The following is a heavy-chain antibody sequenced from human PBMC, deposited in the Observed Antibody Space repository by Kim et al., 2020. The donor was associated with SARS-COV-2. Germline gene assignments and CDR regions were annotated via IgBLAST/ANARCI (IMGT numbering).Heavy chain of an antibody. J-gene: IGHJ4*02. CDR1: GGSFSGYY. V-gene: IGHV4-34*01. CDR3: ARGPAKYYYGRSGY. Sequence: SETLSLTCAVYGGSFSGYYWSWIRQPPGKGLEWIGEINHSGSTNYNPSLKSRVTISVDTSKNQFSLKLSSVTAADTAVYYCARGPAKYYYGRSGYWGQGTLVTVSS. CDR2: INHSGST. D-gene: IGHD3-10*01.